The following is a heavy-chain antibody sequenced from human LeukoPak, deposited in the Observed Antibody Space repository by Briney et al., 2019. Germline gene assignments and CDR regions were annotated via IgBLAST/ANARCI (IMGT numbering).Heavy chain of an antibody. V-gene: IGHV4-4*07. CDR2: IYTSGST. Sequence: PSETLSLTCTVSGGSISSYSWSWIRQPAGQGLEWIRRIYTSGSTNYNPSLKSRVAMSVDTSKYQFSLKLSSVTAADTAVYYCARLWFGDDALDIWGQGTMVTVSS. CDR1: GGSISSYS. J-gene: IGHJ3*02. CDR3: ARLWFGDDALDI. D-gene: IGHD3-10*01.